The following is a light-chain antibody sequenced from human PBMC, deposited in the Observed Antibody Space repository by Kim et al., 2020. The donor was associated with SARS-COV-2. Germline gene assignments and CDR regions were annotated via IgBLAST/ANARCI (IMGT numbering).Light chain of an antibody. V-gene: IGLV3-21*04. J-gene: IGLJ1*01. CDR2: YDR. CDR3: QVWDSSSDHYV. Sequence: PGRTARITCGGKNIESKSGHLYPQQPGPAPVLVIYYDRGRPSGIPERFSGSNSGNTATLTISRVEAGDEADYYCQVWDSSSDHYVFGTGTKVTVL. CDR1: NIESKS.